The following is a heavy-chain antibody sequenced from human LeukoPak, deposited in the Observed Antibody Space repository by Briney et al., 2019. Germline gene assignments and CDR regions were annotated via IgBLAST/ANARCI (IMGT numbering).Heavy chain of an antibody. V-gene: IGHV3-9*01. J-gene: IGHJ4*02. CDR3: AKDRYYYDSSGQFDY. D-gene: IGHD3-22*01. CDR2: ISWNSGSI. Sequence: PGGSLRLSCAASGFTFDDYAMHWVRQAPGKGLEWVSGISWNSGSIGYADSVKGRFTISRDNAKNSLYLQMNSLRAEDTALYYCAKDRYYYDSSGQFDYWGQGTLVTVSS. CDR1: GFTFDDYA.